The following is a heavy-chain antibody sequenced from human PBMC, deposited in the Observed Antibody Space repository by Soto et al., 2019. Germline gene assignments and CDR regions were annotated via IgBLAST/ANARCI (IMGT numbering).Heavy chain of an antibody. J-gene: IGHJ6*02. V-gene: IGHV3-48*02. CDR1: GFTFRSYS. D-gene: IGHD2-15*01. CDR2: ISSSNRTI. CDR3: AREGWPLLQTGMDV. Sequence: GGSLRLSCAAPGFTFRSYSMNWVRQAPGKGLEWVSYISSSNRTINYADSVKGRFIISRDNAKNSLYLQMHSLRDEDTSVYYCAREGWPLLQTGMDVWGQGTTVTVSS.